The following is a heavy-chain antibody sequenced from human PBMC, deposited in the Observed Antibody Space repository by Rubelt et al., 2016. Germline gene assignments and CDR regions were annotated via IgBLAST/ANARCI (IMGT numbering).Heavy chain of an antibody. D-gene: IGHD6-6*01. CDR2: ISAYNGNT. CDR1: GYTFTSYG. CDR3: ARDRIRIAARQGWYFDL. V-gene: IGHV1-18*01. J-gene: IGHJ2*01. Sequence: QVQLVQSGAEVKKPGASVKVSCKASGYTFTSYGISWVRQAPGQGLAWMGWISAYNGNTNYAQKLQGRVTMTTDTSTGTAYMELRSLRSDDTAVYYCARDRIRIAARQGWYFDLWGRGTLVTVSS.